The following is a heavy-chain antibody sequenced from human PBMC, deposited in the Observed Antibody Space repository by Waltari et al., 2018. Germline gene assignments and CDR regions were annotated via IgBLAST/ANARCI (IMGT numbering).Heavy chain of an antibody. CDR1: CVPRSSYC. J-gene: IGHJ3*02. CDR2: IKKDGSEE. D-gene: IGHD3-22*01. Sequence: EVQLVESGAGLAQPGGALRLYCAASCVPRSSYCLSWVRQAPGKGLEWVANIKKDGSEEYYVDSVRGRFTISRDNAKNSLYLQMNSLRPEDTAVYYCARDQWFAFDIWGQGTMVTVSS. V-gene: IGHV3-7*01. CDR3: ARDQWFAFDI.